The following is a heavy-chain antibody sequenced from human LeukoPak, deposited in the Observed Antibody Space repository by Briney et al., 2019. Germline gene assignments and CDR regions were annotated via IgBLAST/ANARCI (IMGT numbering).Heavy chain of an antibody. CDR2: IYPGDSDT. Sequence: GESLKISCKGPGYSFTNYWIGWVRQMPGKGLEWMGIIYPGDSDTRYSPSFQGQVTISADKSISTAYLQWSSLKASDTAMYYCARARYCSSTSCPSPYYYYMDVWGKGTTVTVSS. V-gene: IGHV5-51*01. CDR1: GYSFTNYW. J-gene: IGHJ6*03. CDR3: ARARYCSSTSCPSPYYYYMDV. D-gene: IGHD2-2*01.